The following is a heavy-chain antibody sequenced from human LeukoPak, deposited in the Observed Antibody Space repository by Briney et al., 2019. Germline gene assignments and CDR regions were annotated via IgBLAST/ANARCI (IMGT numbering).Heavy chain of an antibody. CDR3: ARGEYYGSGSYYPGDY. J-gene: IGHJ4*02. CDR2: IHNSGST. D-gene: IGHD3-10*01. Sequence: SETLSLTCTVSGGSISSDDYYWSWIRQHPGKGLEWIGYIHNSGSTYYNPSLKSPVSISVDTSKSHFSLRLSSVTAADTAVYYCARGEYYGSGSYYPGDYWGQGTLVTVSS. V-gene: IGHV4-31*01. CDR1: GGSISSDDYY.